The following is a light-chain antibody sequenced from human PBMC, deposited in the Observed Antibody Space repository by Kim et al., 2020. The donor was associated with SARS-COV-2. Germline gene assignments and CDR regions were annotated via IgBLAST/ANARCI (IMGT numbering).Light chain of an antibody. CDR1: SRDVGGYNH. V-gene: IGLV2-14*03. CDR3: SSYTSSSSVV. CDR2: DVS. Sequence: GQSITIYCTGPSRDVGGYNHVSWYQQPPTKAPKLIIYDVSIRPSEVSTRFSGYKSGNTASLTIPGLQAEDEADYYCSSYTSSSSVVFGGGTQLTVL. J-gene: IGLJ2*01.